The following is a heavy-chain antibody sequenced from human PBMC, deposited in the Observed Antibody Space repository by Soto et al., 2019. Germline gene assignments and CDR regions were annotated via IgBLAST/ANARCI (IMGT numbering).Heavy chain of an antibody. D-gene: IGHD5-12*01. CDR2: VSSNGDNQ. CDR3: ARHREAYSGFDYPAY. Sequence: QVQLVESGGGVVQPGRSLRLSCAASGFIFSSYAMHWVRQAPGRGPEWVAIVSSNGDNQYYANSVRGRFFISRDNSKNTLYLQMNSLRPEDTAVFYCARHREAYSGFDYPAYWGQGTLVTVSP. V-gene: IGHV3-30-3*01. CDR1: GFIFSSYA. J-gene: IGHJ4*02.